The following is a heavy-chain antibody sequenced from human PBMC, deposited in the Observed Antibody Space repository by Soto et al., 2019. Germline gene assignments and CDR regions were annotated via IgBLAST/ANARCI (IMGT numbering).Heavy chain of an antibody. Sequence: EVQLVESGGGLVQPGGSLRLSCAASGFTFSSYGMSWVRQAPGKGLEWVANIKQDGSEKYYVDSVKCRFTISRDNAKNSLYLQMNSLRAEDSGVYYCARENHFDYWGQGTQVTVSS. CDR2: IKQDGSEK. J-gene: IGHJ4*02. CDR1: GFTFSSYG. CDR3: ARENHFDY. V-gene: IGHV3-7*01.